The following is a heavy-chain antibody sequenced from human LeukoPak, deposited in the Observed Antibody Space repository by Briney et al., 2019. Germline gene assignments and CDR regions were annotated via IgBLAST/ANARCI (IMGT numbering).Heavy chain of an antibody. J-gene: IGHJ4*02. Sequence: PGGSLRLSCAASGFTFSSYGMHWVRQAPGKGLEWVAFIRYDGSNKYYADSVKGRFTISRDDSKNTLYLQMNSLRAEDTAVYYCAKDGGFLGYFDYWGQGTLVTVSS. V-gene: IGHV3-30*02. D-gene: IGHD2-15*01. CDR1: GFTFSSYG. CDR2: IRYDGSNK. CDR3: AKDGGFLGYFDY.